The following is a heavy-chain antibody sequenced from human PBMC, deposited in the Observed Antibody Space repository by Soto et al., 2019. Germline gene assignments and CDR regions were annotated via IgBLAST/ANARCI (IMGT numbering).Heavy chain of an antibody. V-gene: IGHV1-2*04. Sequence: GASVKVSCKASGYTFTGYYMHWVQQASGQGLEWMGWINSNSGGTNYAQKFQGWVTMTRDTSISTAYMELSSLRVEDTAVYYCAKTNPIYYYDTRNGMDVWGQGTTVTVSS. CDR1: GYTFTGYY. CDR2: INSNSGGT. CDR3: AKTNPIYYYDTRNGMDV. D-gene: IGHD3-22*01. J-gene: IGHJ6*02.